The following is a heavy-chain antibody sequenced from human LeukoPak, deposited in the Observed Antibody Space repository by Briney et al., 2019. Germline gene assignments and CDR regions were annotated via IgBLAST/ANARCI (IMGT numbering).Heavy chain of an antibody. Sequence: SETLSLTCTVSGGSISSYYWSWIRQPPGKGLEWIGYIYYSGSTNYNPSLKSRVTISVDTSKNQFSLKLSSVTAADTAMYYCARVRGSGYDPYYYYGMDVWGQGTRSPSP. V-gene: IGHV4-59*01. CDR2: IYYSGST. CDR3: ARVRGSGYDPYYYYGMDV. CDR1: GGSISSYY. D-gene: IGHD5-12*01. J-gene: IGHJ6*02.